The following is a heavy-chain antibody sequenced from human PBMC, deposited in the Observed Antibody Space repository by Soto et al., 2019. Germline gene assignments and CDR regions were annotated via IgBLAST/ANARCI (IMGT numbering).Heavy chain of an antibody. V-gene: IGHV1-18*04. CDR1: VFTSSG. CDR2: ISTHNGNT. J-gene: IGHJ3*01. Sequence: ASVKVSCKASVFTSSGISWVRQAPGQRLEWMGWISTHNGNTIYAQKFQGRVIMTMDTSTTTVYMELRSLRPDDTAVYLCAREGILGLFDAYDLWGQGTMVTVSS. D-gene: IGHD3-3*01. CDR3: AREGILGLFDAYDL.